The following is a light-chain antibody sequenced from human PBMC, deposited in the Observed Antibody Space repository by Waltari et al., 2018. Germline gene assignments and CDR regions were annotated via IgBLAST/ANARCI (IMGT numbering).Light chain of an antibody. CDR3: QHYNNWPHWT. CDR1: QSISSN. Sequence: EIVMTQSPATVSVPPGERATLSCRASQSISSNLAWYQQKPGQAPRLLIYGASTRAAGIPARFSGSGSGTEFTLTISSLQSEDFAVYYCQHYNNWPHWTFGQGTKVEI. CDR2: GAS. V-gene: IGKV3-15*01. J-gene: IGKJ1*01.